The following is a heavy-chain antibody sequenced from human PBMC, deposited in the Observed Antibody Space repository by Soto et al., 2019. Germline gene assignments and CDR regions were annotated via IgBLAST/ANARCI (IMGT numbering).Heavy chain of an antibody. CDR1: GWTRITVGNS. Sequence: VSGWTRITVGNSCTWKRKTPGKGLEWIGYTYYSGSPNYNPSLKSRVIISVDTSKNQFSLKLNSMTAADTAVYYCARHNFGSGSTYFDFWGQGTLVTVSS. CDR3: ARHNFGSGSTYFDF. D-gene: IGHD3-10*01. J-gene: IGHJ4*02. CDR2: TYYSGSP. V-gene: IGHV4-30-4*07.